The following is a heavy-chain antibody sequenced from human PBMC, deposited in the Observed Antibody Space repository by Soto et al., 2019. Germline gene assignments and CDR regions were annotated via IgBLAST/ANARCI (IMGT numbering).Heavy chain of an antibody. Sequence: PGGTLRFSGAASGFTFGGYAMHWVREAPGKGLEWIAVISYDGSNKYYPDSVKGRFTISRDNSKNTLYLQRNSLRAEDTAVYYSARRSASDGAMPFQHWGQGTLVTVSS. CDR1: GFTFGGYA. J-gene: IGHJ1*01. CDR2: ISYDGSNK. CDR3: ARRSASDGAMPFQH. D-gene: IGHD3-3*01. V-gene: IGHV3-30-3*01.